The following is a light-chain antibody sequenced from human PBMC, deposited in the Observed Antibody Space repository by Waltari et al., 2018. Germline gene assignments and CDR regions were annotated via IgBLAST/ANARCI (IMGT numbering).Light chain of an antibody. CDR1: QTISVY. Sequence: DIQMTQSPSSLSASVGDRVTITCRASQTISVYFNWYQQKPGRAPNFLLSAASSLQSGVPSRFSSNAAGTHYTPTVNSLQPEEFATYYCQQSYRSPLTFGGGTRVEIK. J-gene: IGKJ4*01. CDR2: AAS. CDR3: QQSYRSPLT. V-gene: IGKV1-39*01.